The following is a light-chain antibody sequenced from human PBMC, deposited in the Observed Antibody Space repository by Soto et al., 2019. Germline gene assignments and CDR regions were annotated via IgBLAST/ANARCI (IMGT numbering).Light chain of an antibody. J-gene: IGKJ3*01. Sequence: EIVMTQSPATLSVSPGERATLSCRASQSVSSNLAWYQQKHGQAPRLLIYGASTRATGIPARLSGSGSGTEFTLPISSLQSEDFAVYYCHRYNNWPLTFGPGTKVDI. CDR1: QSVSSN. CDR2: GAS. CDR3: HRYNNWPLT. V-gene: IGKV3-15*01.